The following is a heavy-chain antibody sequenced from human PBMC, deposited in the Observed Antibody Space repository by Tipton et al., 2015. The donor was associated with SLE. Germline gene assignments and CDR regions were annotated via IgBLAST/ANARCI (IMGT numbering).Heavy chain of an antibody. CDR3: ARVEAGY. CDR2: INHSGST. Sequence: TLSLTCAVYGGSFSGYYWSWIRQPPGKGLEWIGEINHSGSTNYNPSLKSRVTISVDTSKNQFSLKLSSVTAADTAVYYCARVEAGYWGQGTLVTVSS. CDR1: GGSFSGYY. V-gene: IGHV4-34*01. D-gene: IGHD5-24*01. J-gene: IGHJ4*02.